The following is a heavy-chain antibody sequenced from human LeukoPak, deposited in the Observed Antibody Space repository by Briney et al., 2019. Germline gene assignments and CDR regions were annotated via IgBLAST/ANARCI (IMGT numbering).Heavy chain of an antibody. CDR2: ISSSTHI. Sequence: GGSLRLSCAASGFTFSSYNMHWVRQAPGKGLEWVSSISSSTHIYYADFLKGRSTISRDNAKNSLYLQVNSLRAEDTSVCYCARSASSSWYGLDVGGQGTTVTVSS. CDR1: GFTFSSYN. CDR3: ARSASSSWYGLDV. V-gene: IGHV3-69-1*01. J-gene: IGHJ6*02. D-gene: IGHD6-13*01.